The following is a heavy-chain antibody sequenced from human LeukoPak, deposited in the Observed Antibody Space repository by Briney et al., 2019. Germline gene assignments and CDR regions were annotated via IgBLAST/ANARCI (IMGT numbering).Heavy chain of an antibody. CDR3: AKDLYGDAEYFQH. Sequence: GGSLRLSCAASGFTFSSYGMYWVRQAPGKGLEWVAFIRYDGSNKYYADSVKGRFTISRDNSKNTLYLQMNSLKAEDTAVYYCAKDLYGDAEYFQHWGQGTLVTVSS. CDR1: GFTFSSYG. J-gene: IGHJ1*01. V-gene: IGHV3-30*02. D-gene: IGHD4-17*01. CDR2: IRYDGSNK.